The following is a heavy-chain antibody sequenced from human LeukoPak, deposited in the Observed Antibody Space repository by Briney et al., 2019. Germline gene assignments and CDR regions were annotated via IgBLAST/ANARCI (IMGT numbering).Heavy chain of an antibody. CDR2: INHSGST. D-gene: IGHD3-10*01. CDR1: GGSFSGYY. Sequence: SSETLSLTCAVNGGSFSGYYWTWIRQSPGKGLEWIGEINHSGSTNYNASLKSRVTISEDTSKNQFSLKMTSVTAADTAVYYCARGSITMVRGVILWGQGTLVTVSS. V-gene: IGHV4-34*01. CDR3: ARGSITMVRGVIL. J-gene: IGHJ4*02.